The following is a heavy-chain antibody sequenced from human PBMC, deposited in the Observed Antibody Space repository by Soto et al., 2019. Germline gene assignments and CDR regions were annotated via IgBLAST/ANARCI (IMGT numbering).Heavy chain of an antibody. Sequence: ETLSLTCAVSGYSISSGYYWGWIRQPPGKGLEWIGSIYHSGSTYYNPSLKSRVTISVDTSKNQFSLKVRFVTAADTAVYYCARVMGYFDYWGQGTLVTVFS. D-gene: IGHD3-16*01. CDR2: IYHSGST. V-gene: IGHV4-38-2*01. CDR1: GYSISSGYY. CDR3: ARVMGYFDY. J-gene: IGHJ4*02.